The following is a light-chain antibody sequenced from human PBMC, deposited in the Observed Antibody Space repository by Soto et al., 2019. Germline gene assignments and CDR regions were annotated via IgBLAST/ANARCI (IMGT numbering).Light chain of an antibody. J-gene: IGKJ2*01. Sequence: DIQMTQSPSTLAASVGDTVTMTCRSSSKWLAWYQKKTGKAPKLLIYDVSNLERGVPPRFSGSTSGAESTLTITGLQTDDIGTYYCPHTTDFTFGQGTKVDIK. CDR2: DVS. CDR3: PHTTDFT. CDR1: SSSKW. V-gene: IGKV1-5*01.